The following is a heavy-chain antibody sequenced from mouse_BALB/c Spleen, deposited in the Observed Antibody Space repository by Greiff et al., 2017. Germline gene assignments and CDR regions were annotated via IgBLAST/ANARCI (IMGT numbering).Heavy chain of an antibody. J-gene: IGHJ4*01. CDR2: IWAGGST. CDR1: GFSLTSYG. D-gene: IGHD4-1*01. V-gene: IGHV2-9*02. Sequence: VKLMESGPGLVAPSQSLSITCTVSGFSLTSYGVHWVRQPPGKGLEWLGVIWAGGSTNYNSALMSRLSISKDNSKSQVFLKMNSLQTDDTAMYYCARDRSWDGGYAMDYWGQGTSVTVSS. CDR3: ARDRSWDGGYAMDY.